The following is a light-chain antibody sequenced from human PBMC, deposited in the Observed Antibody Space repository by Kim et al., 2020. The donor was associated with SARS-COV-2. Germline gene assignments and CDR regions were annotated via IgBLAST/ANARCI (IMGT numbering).Light chain of an antibody. CDR2: QDS. J-gene: IGLJ1*01. V-gene: IGLV3-1*01. CDR1: KLGDKY. Sequence: SYELIQPPSVSVSPGQTASITCSGDKLGDKYACWYQQKPGQSPVLVIYQDSKRPSGIPERFSGSNSGNTATLTISGTQAMDEADYYCQAWDSSTSVFGTGTKVTVL. CDR3: QAWDSSTSV.